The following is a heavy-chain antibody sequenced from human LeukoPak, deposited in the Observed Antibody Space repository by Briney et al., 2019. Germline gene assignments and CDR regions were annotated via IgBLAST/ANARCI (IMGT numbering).Heavy chain of an antibody. Sequence: PSETLSLTCTVSGYSISSGYYWGWFRQPPGKGLEWIGSIYHSGSTYYNPSLKSRVTISVDTSKNQFSLKLSSVTAADTAVYYCAREFIAAAGTGFDYWGQGTLVTVSS. D-gene: IGHD6-13*01. CDR2: IYHSGST. CDR1: GYSISSGYY. CDR3: AREFIAAAGTGFDY. J-gene: IGHJ4*02. V-gene: IGHV4-38-2*02.